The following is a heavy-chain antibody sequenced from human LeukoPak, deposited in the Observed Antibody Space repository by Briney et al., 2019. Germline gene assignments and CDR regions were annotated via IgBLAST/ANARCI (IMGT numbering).Heavy chain of an antibody. CDR3: TTAAHYYGSGSYYIGRFFDY. V-gene: IGHV3-15*01. CDR2: IKSKTDGGTT. D-gene: IGHD3-10*01. CDR1: GFTFSNAW. J-gene: IGHJ4*02. Sequence: PGGSLRLSCAASGFTFSNAWMSWVRQAPGKGLERVGRIKSKTDGGTTDYAAPVKGRFTISRDDSKNTLYLQMNSLKTEDTAVYYCTTAAHYYGSGSYYIGRFFDYWGQGTLVTVSS.